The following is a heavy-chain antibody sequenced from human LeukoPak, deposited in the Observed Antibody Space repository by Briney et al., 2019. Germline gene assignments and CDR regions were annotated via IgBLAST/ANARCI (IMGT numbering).Heavy chain of an antibody. J-gene: IGHJ4*02. D-gene: IGHD4-17*01. CDR2: IYYSGST. CDR3: ARDHPRLRADY. Sequence: LRLSCAASGFTFSSYAMSWVRQAPGKGLEWIGYIYYSGSTYYNPSLKSRVTISVDTSKNQFSLKLSSVTAADTAVYYCARDHPRLRADYWGQGTLVTVSS. V-gene: IGHV4-31*02. CDR1: GFTFSSYA.